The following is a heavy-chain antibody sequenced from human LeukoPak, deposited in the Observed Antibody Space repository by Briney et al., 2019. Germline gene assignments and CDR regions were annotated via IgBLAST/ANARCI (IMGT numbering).Heavy chain of an antibody. V-gene: IGHV3-30*18. CDR1: GFTFSSYG. Sequence: PGGSLRLSCAASGFTFSSYGMHWVRQAPGKGLEWVAVISYDGSNKYYADSVKGRFTISRDNSKNTLYLQMNSLRAEDTAVYYCAKESGGYDFYWGQGTLVTVSS. CDR3: AKESGGYDFY. CDR2: ISYDGSNK. J-gene: IGHJ4*02. D-gene: IGHD5-12*01.